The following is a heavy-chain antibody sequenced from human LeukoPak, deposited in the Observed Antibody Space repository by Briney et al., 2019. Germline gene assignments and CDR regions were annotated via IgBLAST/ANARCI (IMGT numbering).Heavy chain of an antibody. V-gene: IGHV4-61*02. CDR3: ARVGYYDSSGYYRFDY. CDR2: IYTSGST. Sequence: SQTLSLTCTVSGGSISSGSYYWSWIRQPAGKGLEWTGRIYTSGSTNYNPSLKSRVTISVDTSKNQFSLKLSSVTAADTAVYYCARVGYYDSSGYYRFDYWGQGTLVTVSS. CDR1: GGSISSGSYY. D-gene: IGHD3-22*01. J-gene: IGHJ4*02.